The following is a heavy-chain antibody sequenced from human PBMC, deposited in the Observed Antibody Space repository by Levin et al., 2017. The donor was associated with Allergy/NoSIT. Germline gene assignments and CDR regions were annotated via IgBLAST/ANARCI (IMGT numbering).Heavy chain of an antibody. J-gene: IGHJ6*02. CDR2: IYYSGST. Sequence: SQTLSLTCTVSGGSISSGGYYWSWIRQHPGKGLEWIGYIYYSGSTYYNPSLKSRVTISVDTSKNQFSLKLSSVTAADTAVYYCARDGPLMVRGVIIRWAGKNGMDVWGQGTTVTVSS. CDR3: ARDGPLMVRGVIIRWAGKNGMDV. V-gene: IGHV4-31*03. CDR1: GGSISSGGYY. D-gene: IGHD3-10*01.